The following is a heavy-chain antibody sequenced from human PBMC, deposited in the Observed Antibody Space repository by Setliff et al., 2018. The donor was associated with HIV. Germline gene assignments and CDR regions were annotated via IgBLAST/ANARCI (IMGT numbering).Heavy chain of an antibody. Sequence: NPSETLSLTCTVSGDPISTYYWSWVRKPPGKGLEWIGYVYYSGGTSYSPSLRGRVTMSVDPSKNQFSLKLNSVTAADTAIYYCARGNYDTSDYYTNFYYYYMDVWGKGTAVS. D-gene: IGHD3-22*01. J-gene: IGHJ6*03. CDR1: GDPISTYY. V-gene: IGHV4-59*01. CDR3: ARGNYDTSDYYTNFYYYYMDV. CDR2: VYYSGGT.